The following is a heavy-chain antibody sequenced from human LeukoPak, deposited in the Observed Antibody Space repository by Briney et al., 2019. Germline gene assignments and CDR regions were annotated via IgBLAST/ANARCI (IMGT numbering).Heavy chain of an antibody. CDR1: GYTFTSYG. V-gene: IGHV1-18*01. CDR2: ISAYNGNT. Sequence: ASVKVSCKASGYTFTSYGISWVRQAPGQGLEWMGWISAYNGNTNYAQKLQGRVTMTTDTSTSTAYMELRSLRSDDTAVYYCARAAMVRGVTKFDYWGQGTLVTVSS. J-gene: IGHJ4*02. CDR3: ARAAMVRGVTKFDY. D-gene: IGHD3-10*01.